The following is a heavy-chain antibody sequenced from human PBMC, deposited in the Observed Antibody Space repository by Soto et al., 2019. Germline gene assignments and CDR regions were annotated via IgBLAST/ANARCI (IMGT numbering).Heavy chain of an antibody. CDR1: GFTFSSYS. D-gene: IGHD3-3*01. CDR2: ISSSSSYI. Sequence: EVQLVESGGGLVKPGGSLRLSCAASGFTFSSYSMNWVRQAPGKGLEWVSSISSSSSYIYYADSVKGRFTISRDNAKNSLYLQMNNLRAEDTAVYYCARDGSGITIFGVVSHFDYWGQGTLVTVSS. J-gene: IGHJ4*02. CDR3: ARDGSGITIFGVVSHFDY. V-gene: IGHV3-21*01.